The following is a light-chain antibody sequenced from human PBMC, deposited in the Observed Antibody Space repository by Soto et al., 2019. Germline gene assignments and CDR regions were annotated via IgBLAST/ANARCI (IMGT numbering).Light chain of an antibody. J-gene: IGLJ1*01. CDR2: EVS. CDR3: SSYTSSSTTYV. V-gene: IGLV2-14*01. Sequence: QSVLTQPASVSGSPGQSITISCTGTSSDVGAYNHVSWYQEHPGKAPKLMIYEVSNRPSGVSNRFSGSKSGNTASLTISGLQPEDEADYYCSSYTSSSTTYVFGTGTKVTVL. CDR1: SSDVGAYNH.